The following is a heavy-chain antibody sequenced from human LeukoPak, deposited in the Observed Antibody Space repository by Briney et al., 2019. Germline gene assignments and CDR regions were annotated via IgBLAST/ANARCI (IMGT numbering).Heavy chain of an antibody. D-gene: IGHD5-12*01. CDR3: VRDGGVSGYDLLDY. Sequence: GGSLRLSCAASGFTFSNYWMTWVRQAPGKGLEWVAHIKQDGSKEYYMDSVKARFTISRDNAKNSLSLQMNSLRAEDTAVYYCVRDGGVSGYDLLDYWGQGTLVTVSS. CDR1: GFTFSNYW. V-gene: IGHV3-7*01. J-gene: IGHJ4*02. CDR2: IKQDGSKE.